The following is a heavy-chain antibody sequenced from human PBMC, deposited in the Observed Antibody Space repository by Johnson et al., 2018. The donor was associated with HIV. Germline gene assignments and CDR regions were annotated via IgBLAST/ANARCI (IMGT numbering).Heavy chain of an antibody. CDR3: ARSTYYNFWSGYYTADAFDI. J-gene: IGHJ3*02. D-gene: IGHD3-3*01. CDR1: GFTFSDYY. CDR2: ISSSGSTI. V-gene: IGHV3-11*04. Sequence: VQLVESGGGLVKPGGSLRLSCAASGFTFSDYYMSWIRQAPGKGLEWVSYISSSGSTIYYADSVKGRFTISRDNAKNSLYLQMNSLRAEDTAVYYCARSTYYNFWSGYYTADAFDIWGQGTMVTVSS.